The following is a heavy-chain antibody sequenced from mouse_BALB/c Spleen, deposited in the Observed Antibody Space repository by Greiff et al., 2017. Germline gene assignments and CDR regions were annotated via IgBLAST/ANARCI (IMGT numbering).Heavy chain of an antibody. CDR3: VRDQGWLLRNYAMDY. V-gene: IGHV2-9-2*01. D-gene: IGHD2-3*01. CDR1: GFSLTSYD. CDR2: IWTGGGT. Sequence: QVQLQQSGPGLVAPSQSLSITCTVSGFSLTSYDISWIRQPPGKGLEWLGVIWTGGGTNYNSAFMSRLSISKDNSKSQVFLKMNSLQTDDTAIYYCVRDQGWLLRNYAMDYWGQGTSVTVSS. J-gene: IGHJ4*01.